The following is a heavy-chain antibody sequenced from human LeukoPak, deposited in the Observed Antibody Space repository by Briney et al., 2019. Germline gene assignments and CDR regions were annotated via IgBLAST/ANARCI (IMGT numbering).Heavy chain of an antibody. CDR2: INHSGST. V-gene: IGHV4-34*01. Sequence: SETLSLTCAVYGGSFSGYYWSWIRQPPGKGLEWIGEINHSGSTNYNPSLKSRVTISVDTSKNQFSLKLSSVTAADTAAYYCARGHLVAVIRVHFDYWGQGTLVTVSS. CDR3: ARGHLVAVIRVHFDY. J-gene: IGHJ4*02. D-gene: IGHD3-22*01. CDR1: GGSFSGYY.